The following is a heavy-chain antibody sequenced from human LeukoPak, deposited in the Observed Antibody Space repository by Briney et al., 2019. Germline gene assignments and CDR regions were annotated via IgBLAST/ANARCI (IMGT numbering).Heavy chain of an antibody. CDR3: ARDRPNYTRGYYYYYGMDV. CDR1: GYTLTELS. CDR2: FDPEDGET. Sequence: ASVKVSCKVSGYTLTELSMHWVRQAPGKGLEWMGGFDPEDGETIYAQKFQGRVTMTEDTSTDTAYMELSSLRSEDTAVYYCARDRPNYTRGYYYYYGMDVWGQGTTVTVSS. V-gene: IGHV1-24*01. D-gene: IGHD2-2*02. J-gene: IGHJ6*02.